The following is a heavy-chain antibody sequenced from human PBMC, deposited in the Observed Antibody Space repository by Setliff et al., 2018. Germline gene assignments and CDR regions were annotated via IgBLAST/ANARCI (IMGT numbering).Heavy chain of an antibody. Sequence: SETLSLTCAVYDGSFSDYYWSWIRQPPGKGLEWIGEINHYGSTKYKSSLKSRVTLSLDTSKNQFSLKLNSVTAADTALYFCAREVAGTYHYFDPWGQGTLVTVSS. V-gene: IGHV4-34*01. CDR3: AREVAGTYHYFDP. D-gene: IGHD6-19*01. CDR2: INHYGST. J-gene: IGHJ5*02. CDR1: DGSFSDYY.